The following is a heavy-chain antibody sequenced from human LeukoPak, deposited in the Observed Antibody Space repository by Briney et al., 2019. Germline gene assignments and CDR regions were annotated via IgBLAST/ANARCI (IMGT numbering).Heavy chain of an antibody. CDR2: IYYSGST. CDR1: GGSISSYY. Sequence: SETLSLTCTVSGGSISSYYWSWIRQPPGKGLEWIGYIYYSGSTNYNPSLKSRVTISVDTSKNQFSLKLSSVTAADTAVYYCARLPNGWLSPDYWGQGTLVTVSS. V-gene: IGHV4-59*01. D-gene: IGHD3-22*01. J-gene: IGHJ4*02. CDR3: ARLPNGWLSPDY.